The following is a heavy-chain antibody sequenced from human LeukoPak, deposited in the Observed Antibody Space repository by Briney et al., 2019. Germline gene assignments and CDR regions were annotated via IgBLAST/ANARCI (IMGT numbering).Heavy chain of an antibody. D-gene: IGHD2-15*01. CDR2: ISPTGSTT. V-gene: IGHV3-74*01. Sequence: GGSLRLSCTASGFSFSGHWMHWARQLPGKGLVWVSRISPTGSTTSYADSVKGRFTVSRDNAKNTLYLQVNNLRAEDTAVYYCARDGTWRLDYWGQGILVTVSS. CDR1: GFSFSGHW. CDR3: ARDGTWRLDY. J-gene: IGHJ4*02.